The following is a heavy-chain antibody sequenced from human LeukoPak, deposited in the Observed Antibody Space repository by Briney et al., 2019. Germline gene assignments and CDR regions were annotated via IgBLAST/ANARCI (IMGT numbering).Heavy chain of an antibody. CDR1: GGSISSGSYY. CDR2: IYTSGST. D-gene: IGHD2-2*02. J-gene: IGHJ5*02. CDR3: ARGVVPAAIPWFDP. Sequence: PSETLSLTCTVSGGSISSGSYYWSWIRQPAGKGLEWIGRIYTSGSTNYNPSLKSRVTISVDTSKNQFSLKLSSVTAADTAVYYCARGVVPAAIPWFDPWGQGTLVTVSS. V-gene: IGHV4-61*02.